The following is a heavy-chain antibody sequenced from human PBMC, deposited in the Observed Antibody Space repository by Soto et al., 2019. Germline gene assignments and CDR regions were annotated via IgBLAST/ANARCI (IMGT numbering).Heavy chain of an antibody. CDR1: GFTFSSYS. J-gene: IGHJ6*02. CDR2: ISSSSSTI. D-gene: IGHD1-20*01. V-gene: IGHV3-48*02. Sequence: GGSLRLSCAASGFTFSSYSMNWVRQAPGKGLEWVSYISSSSSTIYYADSVKGRFTISRDNAKNSLYLQMNSLRDEDTAVYYCARDNSNWNRYYGMDVWGQGTTVTVSS. CDR3: ARDNSNWNRYYGMDV.